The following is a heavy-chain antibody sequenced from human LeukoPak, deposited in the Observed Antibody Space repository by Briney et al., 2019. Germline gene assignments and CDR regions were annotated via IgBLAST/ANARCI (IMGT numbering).Heavy chain of an antibody. CDR3: ARDNGGTAMAYYYYYYMDV. CDR1: GYTFTSYD. D-gene: IGHD5-18*01. V-gene: IGHV1-8*01. Sequence: GASVKVSCKASGYTFTSYDINWVRQATGQGLEWMGWMNPNSGNTGYAQKFQGRVTVTRNTSISTAYMELSSLRSEDTAVYYCARDNGGTAMAYYYYYYMDVWGKGTTVTISS. J-gene: IGHJ6*03. CDR2: MNPNSGNT.